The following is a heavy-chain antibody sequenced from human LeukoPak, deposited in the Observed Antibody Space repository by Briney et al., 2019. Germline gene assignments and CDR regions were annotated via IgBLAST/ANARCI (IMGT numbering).Heavy chain of an antibody. CDR3: ARRTVVTRIGYYYGMDV. CDR1: GGSISSYY. D-gene: IGHD4-23*01. J-gene: IGHJ6*02. V-gene: IGHV4-59*13. CDR2: IYYSGST. Sequence: SETPSLTRTVSGGSISSYYWSWIRQPPGKGLEWIGYIYYSGSTNYNPSLKSRVTISVDTSKNQFSLKLSSVTAADTAVYYCARRTVVTRIGYYYGMDVWGQGTTVTVS.